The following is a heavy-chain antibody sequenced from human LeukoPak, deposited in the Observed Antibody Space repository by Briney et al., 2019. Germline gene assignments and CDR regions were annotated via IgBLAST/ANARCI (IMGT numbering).Heavy chain of an antibody. J-gene: IGHJ4*02. CDR3: AIEVPGNFDY. D-gene: IGHD1-26*01. CDR2: ISGSGGST. CDR1: GFTFSNYA. Sequence: QPGASLRLSCAASGFTFSNYAMSWVRQAPGKGLERVSAISGSGGSTFYADSVKGRFTISRDNSRNTLYLQLNSLRAEDTAVYYCAIEVPGNFDYWGQGTLVTVSS. V-gene: IGHV3-23*01.